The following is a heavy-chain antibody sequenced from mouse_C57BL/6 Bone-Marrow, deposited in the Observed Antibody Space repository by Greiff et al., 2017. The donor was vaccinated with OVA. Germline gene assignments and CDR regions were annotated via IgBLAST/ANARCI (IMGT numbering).Heavy chain of an antibody. D-gene: IGHD1-1*01. CDR2: IYPRSGNT. Sequence: VQLQESGAELARPGASVKLSCKASGYTFTSYGISWVKQRTGQGLEWIGEIYPRSGNTYYNEKFKGKATLTADKSSSTAYMELRSLTSEDSAVYFCARFHYYGSSYVGYFDVWGTGTTVTVSS. J-gene: IGHJ1*03. CDR1: GYTFTSYG. V-gene: IGHV1-81*01. CDR3: ARFHYYGSSYVGYFDV.